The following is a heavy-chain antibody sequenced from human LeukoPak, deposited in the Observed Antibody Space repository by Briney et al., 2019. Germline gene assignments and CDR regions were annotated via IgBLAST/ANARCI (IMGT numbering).Heavy chain of an antibody. CDR1: GFTVSSNY. J-gene: IGHJ3*02. D-gene: IGHD3-3*01. CDR2: IYSGGDT. Sequence: GGSLRLSCAASGFTVSSNYMSWVRQAPGKGLEWVSVIYSGGDTYYADSVKGRFTISRDNSKNTLYLQMNSLRAEDTAVYYCAKESGPYPPCDFDIWGQGTMVTVSS. V-gene: IGHV3-53*01. CDR3: AKESGPYPPCDFDI.